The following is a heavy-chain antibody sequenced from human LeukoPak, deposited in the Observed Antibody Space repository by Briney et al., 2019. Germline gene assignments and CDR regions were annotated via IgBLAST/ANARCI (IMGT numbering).Heavy chain of an antibody. Sequence: GGSLRLSCAASGXTFTSYWMHWVRQAPGKGLVWVSRINSDGTSTSYADSVKGRFTISRDNAKNMLYLEMNSLRVDDTSVYYCVRGAPFDYWDQGTLVTVSS. V-gene: IGHV3-74*01. D-gene: IGHD1-26*01. J-gene: IGHJ4*02. CDR2: INSDGTST. CDR3: VRGAPFDY. CDR1: GXTFTSYW.